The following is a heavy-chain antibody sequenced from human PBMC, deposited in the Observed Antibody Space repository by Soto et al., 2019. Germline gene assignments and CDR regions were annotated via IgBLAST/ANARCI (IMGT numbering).Heavy chain of an antibody. J-gene: IGHJ5*02. CDR1: GGSFSGYY. V-gene: IGHV4-34*01. CDR2: INHSGST. CDR3: GRGTTATPNWFDP. D-gene: IGHD2-15*01. Sequence: LETLSLTCAVYGGSFSGYYWSWIRQPPGKGLEWIGEINHSGSTNYNPSLKSRVTISVDTSKNQFSLKLSSVTAADTAVYYCGRGTTATPNWFDPWGQGTLVTVSS.